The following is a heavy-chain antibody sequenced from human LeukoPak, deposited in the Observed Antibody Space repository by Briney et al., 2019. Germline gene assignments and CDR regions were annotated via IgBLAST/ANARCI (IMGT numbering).Heavy chain of an antibody. D-gene: IGHD2-15*01. J-gene: IGHJ5*01. CDR3: AKIPAAGRYSTNYRFDS. V-gene: IGHV3-23*01. CDR2: FTDYVHYT. Sequence: GRTLSLSPAPSLVSPTSYAMSWVRHGPGKGQEWVATFTDYVHYTYSEAPVRGRSTVHRDTPKNTASPQMDALRPDDTARYFCAKIPAAGRYSTNYRFDSCGQGTLVIVSS. CDR1: LVSPTSYA.